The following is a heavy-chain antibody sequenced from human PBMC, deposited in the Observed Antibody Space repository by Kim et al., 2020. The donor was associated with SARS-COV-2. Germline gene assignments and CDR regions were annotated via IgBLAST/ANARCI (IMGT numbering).Heavy chain of an antibody. D-gene: IGHD6-19*01. CDR1: GGSISSSSYY. CDR2: IYYSGST. J-gene: IGHJ5*02. V-gene: IGHV4-39*07. Sequence: SETLSLTCTVSGGSISSSSYYWGWIRQPPGKGLEWIGSIYYSGSTYYNPSLKSRVTISVDTSKNQFSLKLSSVTAADTAVYYCARDAVEPSLYNWFDPWGQGTLVTVSS. CDR3: ARDAVEPSLYNWFDP.